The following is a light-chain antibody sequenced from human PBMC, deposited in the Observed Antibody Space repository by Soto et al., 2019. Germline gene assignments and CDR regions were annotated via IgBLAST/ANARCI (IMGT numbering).Light chain of an antibody. CDR1: NSNIGAGYD. Sequence: QSVLTQPPSVSGAPGQRVTISCTGNNSNIGAGYDVLWYQQLPGTAPRLLIYGNSNRPSGVPDRFAGSKSGTSASVVITGLQADDEADYYCQSYDSGQSGHVLFGGGTKVT. CDR2: GNS. V-gene: IGLV1-40*01. J-gene: IGLJ3*02. CDR3: QSYDSGQSGHVL.